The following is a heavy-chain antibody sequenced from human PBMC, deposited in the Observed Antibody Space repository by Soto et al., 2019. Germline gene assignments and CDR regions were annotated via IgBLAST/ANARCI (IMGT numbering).Heavy chain of an antibody. D-gene: IGHD3-16*02. V-gene: IGHV4-4*02. J-gene: IGHJ3*02. CDR3: AGGGLGELSLFAFDI. Sequence: SETLSLTCAVSSGSISSSNWWSWVRQPPGKGLEWIGEIYHSGSTNYNPSLKSRVTISVDKSKNQFSLKLSSVTAADTAVYYFAGGGLGELSLFAFDIWGQGTMVTVSS. CDR2: IYHSGST. CDR1: SGSISSSNW.